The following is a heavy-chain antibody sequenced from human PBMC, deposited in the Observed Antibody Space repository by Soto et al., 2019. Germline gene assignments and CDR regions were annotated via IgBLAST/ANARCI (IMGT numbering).Heavy chain of an antibody. CDR1: GGTFSSYA. CDR3: ARVGYIGNYYGIDV. J-gene: IGHJ6*02. Sequence: QVQLVQSGAEVKKPGSSVKVSCKASGGTFSSYAISWVRQAPGQGLEWMGGIIPIFGTANYAQKFQGRVTITADESTSAADMELSSMTSEDTAVYYCARVGYIGNYYGIDVWGQGTTVTVSS. V-gene: IGHV1-69*12. D-gene: IGHD3-22*01. CDR2: IIPIFGTA.